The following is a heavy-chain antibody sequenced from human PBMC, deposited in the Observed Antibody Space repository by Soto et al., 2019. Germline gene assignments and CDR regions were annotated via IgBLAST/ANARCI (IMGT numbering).Heavy chain of an antibody. J-gene: IGHJ6*02. D-gene: IGHD6-6*01. CDR1: GGSFSGYY. CDR3: ARGGQLLNYGMDV. Sequence: SETLSLTCAVYGGSFSGYYWSWIRQPPGKGLEWIGEINHSGSTNYNPSLKSRVTISVDTSKNQLSLKLSSVTAADTAVYYCARGGQLLNYGMDVWGQGTTVTVSS. CDR2: INHSGST. V-gene: IGHV4-34*01.